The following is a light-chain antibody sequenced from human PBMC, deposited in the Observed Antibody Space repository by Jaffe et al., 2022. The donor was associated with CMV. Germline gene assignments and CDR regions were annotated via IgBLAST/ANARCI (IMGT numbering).Light chain of an antibody. CDR3: QSADNSGTSWV. J-gene: IGLJ3*02. V-gene: IGLV3-25*03. Sequence: SYELTQPPSVSVSPGQTARITCSGDALTKQYVYWYQQKPGQAPVLVIHKDRERPSGIPERFSGSSSGTTVTLTISGVQAEDEADYHCQSADNSGTSWVFGGGTKLTVL. CDR1: ALTKQY. CDR2: KDR.